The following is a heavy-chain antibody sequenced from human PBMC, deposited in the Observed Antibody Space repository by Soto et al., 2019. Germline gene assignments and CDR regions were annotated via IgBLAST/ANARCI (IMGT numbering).Heavy chain of an antibody. CDR3: AGDFVGGFDL. CDR2: TSGGGNT. Sequence: GGSLRLSCAASGFIVTGNYMSWFRQAPGQGLEWVSITSGGGNTFYADSVRDRFTISRDFSKNTLYLQMNSLRAVDTAIYYCAGDFVGGFDLWGQGTMVTVSS. D-gene: IGHD2-15*01. V-gene: IGHV3-66*01. CDR1: GFIVTGNY. J-gene: IGHJ3*01.